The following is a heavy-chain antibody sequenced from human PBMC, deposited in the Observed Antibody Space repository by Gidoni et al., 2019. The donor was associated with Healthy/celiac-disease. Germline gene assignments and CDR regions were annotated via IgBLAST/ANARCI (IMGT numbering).Heavy chain of an antibody. Sequence: EVQLVQSGGGLVQPGGSLRIYCAAHGFTFSSYWMSWVRQAPGKGLEWVANIKQDGSEKYYVDSVKGRFTISRDNAKNSLYLQMNSLRAEDTAVYYCASRSSYGYDADYWGQGTLVTVSS. V-gene: IGHV3-7*01. J-gene: IGHJ4*02. CDR1: GFTFSSYW. D-gene: IGHD5-18*01. CDR2: IKQDGSEK. CDR3: ASRSSYGYDADY.